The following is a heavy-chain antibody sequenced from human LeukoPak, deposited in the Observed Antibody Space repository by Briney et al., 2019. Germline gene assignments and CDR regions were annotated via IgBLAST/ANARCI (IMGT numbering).Heavy chain of an antibody. Sequence: GASVKVSCKASGYTFTNFHITWVRQAPGQGLEWMGWISGYNGDTDYAQKLQGRVTMTTDTSTSTAYMELRSLRSDDTAVYYCAGSTFKYNWFDPWGQGTLVTVSS. CDR2: ISGYNGDT. V-gene: IGHV1-18*01. CDR1: GYTFTNFH. J-gene: IGHJ5*02. D-gene: IGHD2-2*01. CDR3: AGSTFKYNWFDP.